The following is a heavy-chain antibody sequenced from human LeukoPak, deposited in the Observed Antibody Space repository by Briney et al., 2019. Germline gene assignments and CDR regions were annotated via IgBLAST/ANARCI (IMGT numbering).Heavy chain of an antibody. V-gene: IGHV4-34*01. CDR2: INHSGST. CDR1: GGSFSGYY. D-gene: IGHD1-14*01. CDR3: ARVNQLYYYYGMDV. Sequence: PSETLSLTCAVYGGSFSGYYWSWIRQPPGKGLEWIGEINHSGSTNYNPSLKSRVTISVDMSKNQFSLKLSSVTAAGTAVYYCARVNQLYYYYGMDVWGQGTTVTVSS. J-gene: IGHJ6*02.